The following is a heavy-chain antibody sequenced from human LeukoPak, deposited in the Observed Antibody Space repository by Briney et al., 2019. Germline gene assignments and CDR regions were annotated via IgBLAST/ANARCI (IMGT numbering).Heavy chain of an antibody. J-gene: IGHJ5*02. V-gene: IGHV4-39*07. CDR3: ARRSDLWFGELSKKGGNWFDP. CDR2: IYYSGST. Sequence: SETLSLTCTVSGGSISSYYWGWIRQPPGKGLEWIGSIYYSGSTYYNPSLKSRVTISVDTSKNQFSLKLSSVTAADTAVYYCARRSDLWFGELSKKGGNWFDPWGQGTLVTVSS. CDR1: GGSISSYY. D-gene: IGHD3-10*01.